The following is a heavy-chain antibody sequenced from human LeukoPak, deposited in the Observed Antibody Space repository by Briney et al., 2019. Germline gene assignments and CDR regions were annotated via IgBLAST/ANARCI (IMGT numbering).Heavy chain of an antibody. CDR3: ATDRDYYDSSGYYRT. Sequence: SETLSLTCAVYGGSFSGDYWSWIRQPPGKGLEWIGEIKHSGSTNYNPSLKSRVTISVDTSKNQFSLKLSSVTAADTAVYYCATDRDYYDSSGYYRTWGQGTLVTVSS. V-gene: IGHV4-34*01. CDR2: IKHSGST. D-gene: IGHD3-22*01. CDR1: GGSFSGDY. J-gene: IGHJ5*02.